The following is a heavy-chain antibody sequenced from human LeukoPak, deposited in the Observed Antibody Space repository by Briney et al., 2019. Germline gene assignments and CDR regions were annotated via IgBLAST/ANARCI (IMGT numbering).Heavy chain of an antibody. Sequence: SETLSLTCTVSGASISSSTYFWAWIRQPPGTGLEWIESIYYDGSTYYNPSLKSRVTISVDTSENQFTLKLSSVTAADTAVYYCARASPNDAFDIWGQGTMVTVSS. CDR3: ARASPNDAFDI. CDR1: GASISSSTYF. CDR2: IYYDGST. J-gene: IGHJ3*02. V-gene: IGHV4-39*06.